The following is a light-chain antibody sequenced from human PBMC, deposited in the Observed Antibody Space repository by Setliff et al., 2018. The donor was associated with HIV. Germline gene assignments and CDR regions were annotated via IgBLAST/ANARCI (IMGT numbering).Light chain of an antibody. J-gene: IGLJ1*01. V-gene: IGLV2-23*02. CDR2: DVS. CDR3: CSYAGRYTFV. CDR1: SSDVGSYNL. Sequence: QSVLTQPASVSGSPGQSITISCTGTSSDVGSYNLVSWYQQHPCKAPKLILYDVSKRPSGVPARFSGFQSGNTASLIISGLQPEDEADYYCCSYAGRYTFVFGSGTKVTVL.